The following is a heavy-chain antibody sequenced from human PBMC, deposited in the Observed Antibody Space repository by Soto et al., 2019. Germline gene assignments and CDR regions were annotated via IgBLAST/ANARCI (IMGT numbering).Heavy chain of an antibody. D-gene: IGHD4-17*01. CDR3: AKDRMSYGDYGNPAEYFQH. CDR1: GFTFSSYA. CDR2: ISGSGGST. J-gene: IGHJ1*01. Sequence: EVQLLESGGGLVQPGGSLRLSCAASGFTFSSYAMSWVRQAPGKGLEWVSAISGSGGSTYYADSVKGRFTISRDNSKNTLYLQMNSLRAEDTAVYYCAKDRMSYGDYGNPAEYFQHWGQGTLVTVSS. V-gene: IGHV3-23*01.